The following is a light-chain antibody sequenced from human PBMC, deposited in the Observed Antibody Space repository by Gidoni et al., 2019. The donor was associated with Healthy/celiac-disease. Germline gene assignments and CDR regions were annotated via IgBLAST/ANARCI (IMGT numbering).Light chain of an antibody. Sequence: SFVLTQPTSVSVAPGETATIPCGAVNIGSQHVHWYQHKPGQAPVLVMSYDSDRPSGIAERISGSKSGHTATLTISGVGTGDEAVYYCQVWDRSDNQMVFGGGTKLTVL. CDR1: NIGSQH. CDR3: QVWDRSDNQMV. J-gene: IGLJ2*01. CDR2: YDS. V-gene: IGLV3-21*04.